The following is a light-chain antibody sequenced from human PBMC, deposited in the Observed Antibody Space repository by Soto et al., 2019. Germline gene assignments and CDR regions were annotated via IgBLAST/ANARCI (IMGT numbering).Light chain of an antibody. Sequence: QSALTQPPSASGSPGQSVTISCSGTSSDTGDYNYVSWYQQHPGKAPKLMIYEVSKRPSGVPDRFSGSKSGNTASLTVSGLQAEDEDDYYCSSYEGSDNYVFGTGTEVTVL. J-gene: IGLJ1*01. CDR3: SSYEGSDNYV. CDR2: EVS. CDR1: SSDTGDYNY. V-gene: IGLV2-8*01.